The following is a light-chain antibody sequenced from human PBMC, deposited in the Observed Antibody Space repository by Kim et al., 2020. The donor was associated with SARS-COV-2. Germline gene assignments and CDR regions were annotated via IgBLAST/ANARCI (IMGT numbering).Light chain of an antibody. CDR1: KWGDKY. J-gene: IGLJ1*01. V-gene: IGLV3-1*01. CDR2: QDT. CDR3: QAWDSGITYV. Sequence: VPQGQPASITCSGDKWGDKYVCWYQQKPGQSPVLVIYQDTKRPSGIPGRFSGSKSGNTATLTIGGTQAMDEADYYCQAWDSGITYVFGTGTKVTVL.